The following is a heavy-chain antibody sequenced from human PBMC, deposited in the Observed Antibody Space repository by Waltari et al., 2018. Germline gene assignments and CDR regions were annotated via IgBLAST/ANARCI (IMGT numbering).Heavy chain of an antibody. V-gene: IGHV1-2*02. J-gene: IGHJ4*02. CDR3: VRNVAGTRIDQFEY. CDR2: ISPKSGGA. CDR1: GYTFTDYY. D-gene: IGHD6-19*01. Sequence: QVQMTQSGAELRKPGASVQISCKASGYTFTDYYLHWVRQAPGQRLEWMGWISPKSGGANYAPKFQDRVTMTRDTSSNTAYLDLGSLTSDDTALYFCVRNVAGTRIDQFEYWGQGTLVTVSS.